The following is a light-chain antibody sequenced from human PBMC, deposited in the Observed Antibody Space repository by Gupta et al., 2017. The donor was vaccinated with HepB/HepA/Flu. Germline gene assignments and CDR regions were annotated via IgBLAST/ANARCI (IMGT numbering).Light chain of an antibody. CDR3: QQYNSAPRA. CDR1: QGRNNY. V-gene: IGKV1-27*01. J-gene: IGKJ4*01. CDR2: VAS. Sequence: DIQMTQSTSSLSESVGARVTITCRASQGRNNYLAWYQQKPGEVPKLLIYVASTLQSGVPARFSGSGSGTDFTLTISSLQPEDVATYYCQQYNSAPRAFGGGTKVEIK.